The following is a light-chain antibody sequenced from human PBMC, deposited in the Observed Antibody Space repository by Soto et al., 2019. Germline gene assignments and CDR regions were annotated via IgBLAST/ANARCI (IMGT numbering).Light chain of an antibody. V-gene: IGLV2-8*01. Sequence: QSVLTQPPSASGSPGQSVTISCTGISSDDGGYNYVSWYQQHPGKAPKLMIYEVSKRPSGVPDRFSGSKSGNTASLTVSGLQAENEADYYCSSYAGSNNVVFGGGTKLTVL. J-gene: IGLJ2*01. CDR1: SSDDGGYNY. CDR2: EVS. CDR3: SSYAGSNNVV.